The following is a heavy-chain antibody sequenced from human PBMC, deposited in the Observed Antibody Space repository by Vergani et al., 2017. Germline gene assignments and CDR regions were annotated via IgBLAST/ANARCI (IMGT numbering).Heavy chain of an antibody. CDR2: MSWNSGSI. CDR1: GFTFDDYA. Sequence: EVQLVESGGGLVQPGRSLRLSCAASGFTFDDYAMHWVRQAPGKGLGWVSGMSWNSGSIAYADSVKGRFTISRANAKNSLYLQMNSLRAEEPALYYCAKGPRAQYYDSNGYIDYWGQGTLVTVSS. J-gene: IGHJ4*02. CDR3: AKGPRAQYYDSNGYIDY. V-gene: IGHV3-9*01. D-gene: IGHD3-22*01.